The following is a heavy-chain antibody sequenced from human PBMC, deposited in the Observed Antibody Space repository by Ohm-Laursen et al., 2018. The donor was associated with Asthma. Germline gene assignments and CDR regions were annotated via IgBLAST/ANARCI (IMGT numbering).Heavy chain of an antibody. V-gene: IGHV1-2*04. D-gene: IGHD6-6*01. J-gene: IGHJ5*02. CDR2: INPNSGGT. CDR3: AREFSSSPDHNNWFDP. Sequence: ASVKVSCNASGYTFTGYYMHWVRQAPGQGLEWMGWINPNSGGTNYAQKFQGWVTMTRDTSISTAYMELSRLRSDDTAVYYCAREFSSSPDHNNWFDPWGQGTLVTVSS. CDR1: GYTFTGYY.